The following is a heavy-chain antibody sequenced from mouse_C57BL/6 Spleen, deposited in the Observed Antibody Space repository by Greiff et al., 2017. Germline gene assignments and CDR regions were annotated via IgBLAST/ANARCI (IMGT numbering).Heavy chain of an antibody. CDR1: GFSFNTYA. CDR3: VRHQNYDYDGFDY. D-gene: IGHD2-4*01. Sequence: EVKLMESGGGLVQPKGSLKLSCAASGFSFNTYAMNWVRQAPGKGLEWVARIRSKSNNYATYYADSVKDRFTISRDNSESMLYLQMNNLKTEDTAMYYCVRHQNYDYDGFDYWGQGTTLTVSS. CDR2: IRSKSNNYAT. V-gene: IGHV10-1*01. J-gene: IGHJ2*01.